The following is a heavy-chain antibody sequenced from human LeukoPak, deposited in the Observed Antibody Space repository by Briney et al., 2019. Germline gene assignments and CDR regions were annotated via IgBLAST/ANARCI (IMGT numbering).Heavy chain of an antibody. Sequence: GGSLRLSCAAYGFTFSTYEFNWVRQAPGKGLEWVAYIVVGGNRTYYADSGRGRFTTSRDNAQHSSWMEMNSLRGEATALYYCARETAHCGGDCFDYWGQGTLVTVSS. J-gene: IGHJ4*02. D-gene: IGHD2-21*01. CDR2: IVVGGNRT. CDR1: GFTFSTYE. CDR3: ARETAHCGGDCFDY. V-gene: IGHV3-48*03.